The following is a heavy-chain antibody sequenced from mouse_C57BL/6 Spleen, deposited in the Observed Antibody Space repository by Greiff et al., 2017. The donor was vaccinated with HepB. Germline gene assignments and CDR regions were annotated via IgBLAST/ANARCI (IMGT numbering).Heavy chain of an antibody. V-gene: IGHV1-39*01. J-gene: IGHJ1*03. CDR3: ARGDYYGSSRYFDV. Sequence: EVQLQQSGPELVKPGASVKISCKASGYSFTDYNMNWVKQSNGKSLEWIGVINPNYGTTSYNQKFKGKATLTVDQSSSTAYMQLISLTSEDSAVYYCARGDYYGSSRYFDVWGTGTTVTVSS. D-gene: IGHD1-1*01. CDR2: INPNYGTT. CDR1: GYSFTDYN.